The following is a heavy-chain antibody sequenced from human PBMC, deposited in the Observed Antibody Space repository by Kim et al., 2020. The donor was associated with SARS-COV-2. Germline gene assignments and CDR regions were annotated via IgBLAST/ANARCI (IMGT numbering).Heavy chain of an antibody. D-gene: IGHD3-10*01. Sequence: SETLSLTCAVYGWSFSGYYWSWICQRQGTGLEWIGEINHSGSTNSTPNPKRRVTISVYTSKNQFYLKLNSVTAADTAVSYCACAPVLLWFRPHLFDPWR. CDR2: INHSGST. J-gene: IGHJ5*02. V-gene: IGHV4-34*01. CDR1: GWSFSGYY. CDR3: ACAPVLLWFRPHLFDP.